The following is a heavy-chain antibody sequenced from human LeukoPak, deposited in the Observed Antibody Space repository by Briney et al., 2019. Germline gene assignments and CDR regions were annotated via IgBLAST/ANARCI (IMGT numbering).Heavy chain of an antibody. CDR2: INHSGST. V-gene: IGHV4-38-2*02. D-gene: IGHD2-15*01. Sequence: PSETLSLTCTVSTYSISSGYYWSWIRQPPGKGLEWIGEINHSGSTNYNPSLKSRVTISVDTSKNQFSLKLSSVTAADTAVYYCARGYPILGDAFDIWGQGTMVTVSS. J-gene: IGHJ3*02. CDR3: ARGYPILGDAFDI. CDR1: TYSISSGYY.